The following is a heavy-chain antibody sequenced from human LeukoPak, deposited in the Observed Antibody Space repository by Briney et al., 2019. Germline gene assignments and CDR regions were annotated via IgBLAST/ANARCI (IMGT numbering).Heavy chain of an antibody. CDR2: IYYSGST. Sequence: PSETLSLTCTVSGGSISSYSWSWIRQPPGKGLEWIGYIYYSGSTNYNPSLKSRVTISVDTSKNQFSLKLSSVTAADTAVYYCATXXYCSSTSCYQDHNWFDPXXQGXXXTVS. CDR3: ATXXYCSSTSCYQDHNWFDP. CDR1: GGSISSYS. V-gene: IGHV4-59*01. D-gene: IGHD2-2*01. J-gene: IGHJ5*02.